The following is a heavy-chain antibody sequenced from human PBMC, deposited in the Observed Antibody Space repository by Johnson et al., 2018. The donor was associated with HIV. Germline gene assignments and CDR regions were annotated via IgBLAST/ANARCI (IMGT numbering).Heavy chain of an antibody. CDR2: IKQDGSEK. D-gene: IGHD6-19*01. CDR1: GFTFSSYW. V-gene: IGHV3-7*01. Sequence: VQLVESGGGLVQPGGSLRLSCAASGFTFSSYWMSWVRQAPGKGLEWVANIKQDGSEKYYVDSVKGRFTISRDNAKNSLYLQMNSLRAEDTAVYYCASDFGYSSGWYRDDAFDIWGQGTMVTVSS. CDR3: ASDFGYSSGWYRDDAFDI. J-gene: IGHJ3*02.